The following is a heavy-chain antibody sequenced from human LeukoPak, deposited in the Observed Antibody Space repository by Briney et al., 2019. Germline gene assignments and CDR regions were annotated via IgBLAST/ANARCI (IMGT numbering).Heavy chain of an antibody. CDR2: IKQDGSEK. D-gene: IGHD1-14*01. CDR1: GSTFSNYW. CDR3: AKEGAYPIITYDS. J-gene: IGHJ5*01. Sequence: PGGSLRLSCAASGSTFSNYWMNWLSQAPGKGLEWVANIKQDGSEKYYVDSVKGRFTISRDNAKNSLYLQMNSLRAEDAGVYYCAKEGAYPIITYDSWGQGTLVTVSS. V-gene: IGHV3-7*01.